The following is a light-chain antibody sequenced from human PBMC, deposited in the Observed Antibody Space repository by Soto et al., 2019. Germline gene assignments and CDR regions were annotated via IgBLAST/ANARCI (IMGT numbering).Light chain of an antibody. CDR2: GAS. J-gene: IGKJ4*01. Sequence: EIVLTQSPGTLSLSPGERATLSCRASQSVSSSYLAWYQQKPGQAPRLLIYGASSRATGIPDRFSGSGSGTAFTLTISRLEPEDFAVYYCHQYGSSPALTFGGGTKVEIK. CDR1: QSVSSSY. V-gene: IGKV3-20*01. CDR3: HQYGSSPALT.